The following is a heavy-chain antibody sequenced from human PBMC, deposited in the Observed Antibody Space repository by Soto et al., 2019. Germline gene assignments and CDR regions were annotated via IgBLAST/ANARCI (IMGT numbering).Heavy chain of an antibody. V-gene: IGHV1-69*08. CDR1: GGTFSSHT. J-gene: IGHJ2*01. CDR3: VRPDFGDYWYFDL. CDR2: IIPALGTA. Sequence: QAQLVQSGAEVKKPGSSVKVSCKVSGGTFSSHTFSWVRQAPGQGLEWMGRIIPALGTATYAQKFQGRVTITADESATTVYMELNSLRSEDTAVYYCVRPDFGDYWYFDLWGRGTLVTVSS. D-gene: IGHD4-17*01.